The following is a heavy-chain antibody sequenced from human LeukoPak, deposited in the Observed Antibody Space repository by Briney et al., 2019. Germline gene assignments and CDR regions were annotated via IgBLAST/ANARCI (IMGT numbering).Heavy chain of an antibody. CDR2: ISYDGSNK. V-gene: IGHV3-30-3*01. Sequence: GGSLRLSCAASGFTFSSYAMHWVRQAPGKGLEWVAVISYDGSNKYYADSVKGRFTISRDNSKNTLYLQMNSLRAEDTAVYYCATTRTGSYYNVKDYWGQGTLVTVSS. CDR3: ATTRTGSYYNVKDY. D-gene: IGHD3-10*01. CDR1: GFTFSSYA. J-gene: IGHJ4*02.